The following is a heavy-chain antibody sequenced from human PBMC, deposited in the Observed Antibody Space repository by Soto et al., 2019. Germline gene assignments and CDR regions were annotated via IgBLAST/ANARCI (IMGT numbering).Heavy chain of an antibody. J-gene: IGHJ4*02. Sequence: QLQLQESGPGLVKPSETLSLTCTVSGGSISSSSYYWGWIRQPPGKGLEWIGSIYYSGSTYYNPSLKSRVTISVDTSKNQFSLKLSSVTAADTAVYYCASPGYYDSSGYRYWGQGTLVTVSS. CDR1: GGSISSSSYY. V-gene: IGHV4-39*01. CDR3: ASPGYYDSSGYRY. CDR2: IYYSGST. D-gene: IGHD3-22*01.